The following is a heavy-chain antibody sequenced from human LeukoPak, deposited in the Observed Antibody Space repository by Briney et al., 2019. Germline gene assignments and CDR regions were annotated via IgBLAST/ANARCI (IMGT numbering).Heavy chain of an antibody. V-gene: IGHV1-18*01. CDR2: ISAYNGNT. Sequence: ASVKVSCKASGYTFTSYGISWVRQAPGQGLEWMGWISAYNGNTNYAQKLQGRVTMTTDTSTSTAYMELRSLRSDDTAVYYCARDPKIVGATGGGYWGQGTLVTVSS. CDR1: GYTFTSYG. CDR3: ARDPKIVGATGGGY. J-gene: IGHJ4*02. D-gene: IGHD1-26*01.